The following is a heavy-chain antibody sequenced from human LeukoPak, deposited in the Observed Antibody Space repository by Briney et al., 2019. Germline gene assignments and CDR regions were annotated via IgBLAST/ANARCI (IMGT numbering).Heavy chain of an antibody. CDR3: ARRESRQLWFDY. V-gene: IGHV4-59*01. J-gene: IGHJ4*02. CDR1: GGSISSYY. CDR2: ISDIGST. Sequence: SETLSLTCTVSGGSISSYYWSWIRQPAGKVLEWIAYISDIGSTNYNPSLKSRVTISVDTSKNQFSLKLSSVTAADTAVYYCARRESRQLWFDYWGQGTLVTVSS. D-gene: IGHD5-18*01.